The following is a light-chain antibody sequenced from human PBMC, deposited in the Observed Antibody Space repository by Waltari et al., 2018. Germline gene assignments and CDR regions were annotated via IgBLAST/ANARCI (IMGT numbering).Light chain of an antibody. CDR1: QSVLYSSKNKNY. J-gene: IGKJ4*01. Sequence: DIVMTQSPDSLAVSLGERATINCKSSQSVLYSSKNKNYLSWYQQKPGQPPKLLIYWASTRESGVPDRFSGSGSGTDFNLTISSLQAEDVAVYYCQQYYTTPSFGGGTKVEIK. V-gene: IGKV4-1*01. CDR2: WAS. CDR3: QQYYTTPS.